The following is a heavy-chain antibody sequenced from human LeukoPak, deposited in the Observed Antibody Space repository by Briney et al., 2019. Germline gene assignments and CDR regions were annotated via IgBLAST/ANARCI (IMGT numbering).Heavy chain of an antibody. D-gene: IGHD6-19*01. CDR3: ARVPQRTFSGWYVYYYMDV. J-gene: IGHJ6*03. Sequence: PGGSLRLSCAASGFTFDDYAMHWVRQAPGKGLEWVSGISWNSGSIGYADSVKGRFTISRDNAKNSLYLQMNSLRAEDTALYYCARVPQRTFSGWYVYYYMDVWGKGTTVTVSS. CDR2: ISWNSGSI. CDR1: GFTFDDYA. V-gene: IGHV3-9*01.